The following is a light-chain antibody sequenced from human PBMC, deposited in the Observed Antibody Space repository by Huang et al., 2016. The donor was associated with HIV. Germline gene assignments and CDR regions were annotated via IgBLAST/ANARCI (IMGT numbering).Light chain of an antibody. CDR2: GAS. V-gene: IGKV3-20*01. J-gene: IGKJ2*01. CDR1: QNIRSSY. CDR3: QQYGYFT. Sequence: EIVLTQSPDILSLSPGERATLSCRASQNIRSSYVAWYQQKHGQPPRLIIYGASTRAPCIPERFSGTGSGTDFTLTISRLEPEDFASYYCQQYGYFTFGQGTKLEMK.